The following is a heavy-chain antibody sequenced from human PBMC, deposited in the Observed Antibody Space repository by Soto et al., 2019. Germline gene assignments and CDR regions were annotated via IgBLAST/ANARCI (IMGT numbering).Heavy chain of an antibody. CDR3: ARVGTLYAMDV. J-gene: IGHJ6*02. CDR2: ISSGGSPA. V-gene: IGHV3-11*06. D-gene: IGHD7-27*01. Sequence: PGGSRRFSGAASEFTFRNYYLPWLRKAPGKGLEWVSYISSGGSPANDADSVKGRFTISRDNAKNSLYLQMDSLRAEDTAVYYCARVGTLYAMDVWGQGTTVTVSS. CDR1: EFTFRNYY.